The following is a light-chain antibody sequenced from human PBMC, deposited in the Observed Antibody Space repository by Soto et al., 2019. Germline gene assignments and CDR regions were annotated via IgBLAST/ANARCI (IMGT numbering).Light chain of an antibody. CDR2: GAS. V-gene: IGKV3-20*01. Sequence: EIVMTQSPGTVSLSPGERATLSCRASQSVSSSYLAWYQQKPGQAPRLLIYGASSRATGIPDRFSGSGSGTDFTLTISRLEPEDFAVYYCQQYGSSITFGQGTRLEI. CDR1: QSVSSSY. CDR3: QQYGSSIT. J-gene: IGKJ5*01.